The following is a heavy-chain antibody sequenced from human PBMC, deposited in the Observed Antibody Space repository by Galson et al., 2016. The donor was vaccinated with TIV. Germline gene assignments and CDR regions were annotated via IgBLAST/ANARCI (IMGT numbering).Heavy chain of an antibody. V-gene: IGHV1-69*06. J-gene: IGHJ6*02. CDR2: IIPMIGTP. CDR1: EDTFNSYG. CDR3: ARVVLAYSNYDGYYHGMDV. D-gene: IGHD4-11*01. Sequence: SVKVSCKASEDTFNSYGIAWVRQAPGQGLEWMGGIIPMIGTPKYAQKFQGRVTITADKSTSTAYMELSSLRSEDTARYYCARVVLAYSNYDGYYHGMDVWGQGTRSPSP.